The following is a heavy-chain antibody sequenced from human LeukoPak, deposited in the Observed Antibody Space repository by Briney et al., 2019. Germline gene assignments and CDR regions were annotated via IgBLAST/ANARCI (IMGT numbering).Heavy chain of an antibody. D-gene: IGHD2-2*02. CDR3: ARYGLKGCATSGNCYMSYYYYGMDV. CDR2: IFPHDADI. J-gene: IGHJ6*02. V-gene: IGHV5-51*01. CDR1: GSPFLDYW. Sequence: RGEPRKISGKGSGSPFLDYWIGWVRQMPGKGPEGMGIIFPHDADIILSPSFQGQVTIAVDKSMSTAYVQWSRLKASESAMYYCARYGLKGCATSGNCYMSYYYYGMDVGGQGTAVTVS.